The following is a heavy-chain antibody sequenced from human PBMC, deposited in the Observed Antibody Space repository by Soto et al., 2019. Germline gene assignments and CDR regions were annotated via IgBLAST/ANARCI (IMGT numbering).Heavy chain of an antibody. D-gene: IGHD1-26*01. CDR2: FDREDGET. V-gene: IGHV1-24*01. Sequence: ASVKVSCKVSGYFLTALSIHWVRQAPGKGLEWMGGFDREDGETIYAQKFQGRVTMTEDTSTDSAYMELSSLTSEDTAIYYCAHGEGIVKSIVYFDSWGQGALVTVSS. J-gene: IGHJ4*02. CDR1: GYFLTALS. CDR3: AHGEGIVKSIVYFDS.